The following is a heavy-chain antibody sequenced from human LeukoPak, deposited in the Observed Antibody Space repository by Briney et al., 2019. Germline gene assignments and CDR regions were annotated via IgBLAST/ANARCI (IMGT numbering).Heavy chain of an antibody. CDR3: ARRYCSSTSCWGFDY. CDR2: ISAYNGNT. V-gene: IGHV1-18*01. CDR1: GYTFTSYG. D-gene: IGHD2-2*01. J-gene: IGHJ4*02. Sequence: ASVKVSCKASGYTFTSYGISWVRQAPGQGLEWMGWISAYNGNTNYAQKLQGRVTMTTDTSTSTAYMELRSLRSDDTAVYYCARRYCSSTSCWGFDYWGQGTLVTVSS.